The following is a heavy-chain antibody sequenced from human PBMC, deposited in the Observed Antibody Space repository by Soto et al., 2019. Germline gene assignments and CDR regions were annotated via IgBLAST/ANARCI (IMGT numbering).Heavy chain of an antibody. J-gene: IGHJ5*02. D-gene: IGHD6-6*01. CDR2: IYYSGST. V-gene: IGHV4-59*01. CDR3: ARDCIAARPGGPAFVWFDP. Sequence: SGTLSLTCTVSGGSISSYYWSWIRQPPGKGLEWIGYIYYSGSTNYNPSLKSRVTISVDTSKNQFSLKLSSVTAADTAVYYCARDCIAARPGGPAFVWFDPWGQGTLVTVSS. CDR1: GGSISSYY.